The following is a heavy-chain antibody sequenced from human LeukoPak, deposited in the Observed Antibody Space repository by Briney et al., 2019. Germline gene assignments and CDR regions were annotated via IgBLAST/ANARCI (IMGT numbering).Heavy chain of an antibody. J-gene: IGHJ4*02. V-gene: IGHV3-23*01. D-gene: IGHD3-10*01. CDR2: VSGSGDTT. CDR1: GITLSNYA. Sequence: GGSLRLSCAVSGITLSNYATSWVRQAPGKGLEWVAAVSGSGDTTYYADSVKGRFTISRDNSKNTLYLQMNSLRAEDTALYFCAKARGFAEFDYWGQGTLVTVSS. CDR3: AKARGFAEFDY.